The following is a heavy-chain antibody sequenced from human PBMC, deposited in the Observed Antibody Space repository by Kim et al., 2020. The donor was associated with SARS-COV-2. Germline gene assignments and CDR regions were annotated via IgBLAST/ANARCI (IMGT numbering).Heavy chain of an antibody. J-gene: IGHJ3*02. Sequence: VDSVRGRFTISRDNAKNSVYLQMNSLRAEDTAVYYCARPDPYIVHDAFDIWGQGAMVTVSS. CDR3: ARPDPYIVHDAFDI. D-gene: IGHD2-15*01. V-gene: IGHV3-7*01.